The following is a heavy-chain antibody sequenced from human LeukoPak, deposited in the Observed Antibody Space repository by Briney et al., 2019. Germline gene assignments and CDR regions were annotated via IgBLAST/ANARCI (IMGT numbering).Heavy chain of an antibody. CDR2: ISTSGRYI. Sequence: GGSLRLSCAASGFTLSNYDMNWVRQAPGKGLEWVSSISTSGRYIYYKDSVRGRFTISRDDAKNSLYPEMNSLRAEDTAVYYCARADCSSSTCYLRRSWFDPWGQGTLVTVSS. V-gene: IGHV3-21*01. CDR1: GFTLSNYD. D-gene: IGHD2-2*01. J-gene: IGHJ5*02. CDR3: ARADCSSSTCYLRRSWFDP.